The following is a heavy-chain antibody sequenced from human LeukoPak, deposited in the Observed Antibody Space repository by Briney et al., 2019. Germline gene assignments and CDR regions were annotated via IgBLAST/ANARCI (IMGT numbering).Heavy chain of an antibody. D-gene: IGHD3-9*01. Sequence: GGSLRLSCAASGFTFSSYAMSWARQAPGKGLEWVSAISGSGGSTYYADSVKGRFTISRDNSKNTLYLQMNSLRAEDTAVYYCAKTLRYFDWSPGDAFDIWGQGTMVTVSS. CDR1: GFTFSSYA. CDR3: AKTLRYFDWSPGDAFDI. J-gene: IGHJ3*02. V-gene: IGHV3-23*01. CDR2: ISGSGGST.